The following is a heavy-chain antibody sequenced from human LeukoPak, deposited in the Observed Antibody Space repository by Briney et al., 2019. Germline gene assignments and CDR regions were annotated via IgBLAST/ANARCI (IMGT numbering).Heavy chain of an antibody. CDR3: ARDHYYYDSSGYYSLFDL. D-gene: IGHD3-22*01. CDR2: IWYDGSNK. J-gene: IGHJ2*01. CDR1: GFTVSSNY. Sequence: GGSLRLSCAASGFTVSSNYMSWVRQAPGKGLEWVAVIWYDGSNKYYADSVKGRFTISRDNSKNTLYLQMNSLRAEDTAVYYCARDHYYYDSSGYYSLFDLWGRGTLVTVSS. V-gene: IGHV3-33*08.